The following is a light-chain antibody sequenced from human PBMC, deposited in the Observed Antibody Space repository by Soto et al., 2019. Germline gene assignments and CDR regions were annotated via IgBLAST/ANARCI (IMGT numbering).Light chain of an antibody. J-gene: IGKJ4*01. CDR1: QSVSSNY. Sequence: EIVLTQSPGTLSLSPGESATLSCRASQSVSSNYLAWYQRKPGQGPRLLIYGATSRPTGIPDRFSGSGSGTDFTLTISRLETEDFAVYYCQQYGDSPPTFGGGTKVEIK. CDR2: GAT. V-gene: IGKV3-20*01. CDR3: QQYGDSPPT.